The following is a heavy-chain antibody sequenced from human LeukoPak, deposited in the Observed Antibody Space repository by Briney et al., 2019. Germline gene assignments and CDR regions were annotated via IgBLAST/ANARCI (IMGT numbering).Heavy chain of an antibody. CDR2: TCYCVSN. V-gene: IGHV4-39*01. CDR1: CGSISSRRFY. D-gene: IGHD3-3*01. CDR3: ANLFDFSID. Sequence: PSETLSLTCTVSCGSISSRRFYSVWTRPPPGTSLHCFASTCYCVSNYYSLSLKSRVTIPVETSKNQFSLKLSSVTAADTAVYYRANLFDFSIDWGQGTLVTVSS. J-gene: IGHJ4*02.